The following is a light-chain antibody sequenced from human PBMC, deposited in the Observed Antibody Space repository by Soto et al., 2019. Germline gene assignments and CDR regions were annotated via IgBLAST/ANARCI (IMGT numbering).Light chain of an antibody. CDR1: QSISSY. V-gene: IGKV1-39*01. CDR2: AVS. J-gene: IGKJ1*01. CDR3: QQSYSKPWT. Sequence: IHVTTSPSSLSDSLRYRCSIISRASQSISSYLNWYQQRPGKAPRLLIYAVSTLQSGVPSRITGSGSGTDFTLTISSLQPEDFAIYYCQQSYSKPWTFGQGTKVDI.